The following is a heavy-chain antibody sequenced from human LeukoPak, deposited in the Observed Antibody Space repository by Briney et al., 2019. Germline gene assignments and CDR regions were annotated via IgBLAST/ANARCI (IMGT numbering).Heavy chain of an antibody. V-gene: IGHV4-39*07. CDR3: ARDCGGDSYLGAFDI. J-gene: IGHJ3*02. Sequence: SETLSLTCTVSGGSISSSSYYWGWIRQPPGKGLEWIGSIYYSGSTYYNPSLKSRVTISVDTSKNQFSLRLSSVTAADTAVYYCARDCGGDSYLGAFDIWGQGTVVTVSS. CDR2: IYYSGST. CDR1: GGSISSSSYY. D-gene: IGHD2-21*02.